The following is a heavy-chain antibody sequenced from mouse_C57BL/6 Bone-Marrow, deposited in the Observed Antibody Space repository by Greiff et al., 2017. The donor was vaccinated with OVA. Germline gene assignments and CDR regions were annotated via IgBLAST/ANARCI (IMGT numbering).Heavy chain of an antibody. V-gene: IGHV1-61*01. J-gene: IGHJ3*01. Sequence: QQSCKASGYTFTSYWMDWVKQRPGQGLEWIGNIYPSDSETHYNQKFKDKATLTVDKSSSTAYMQLSSLTSEDSAVYYCARGGWLLRFAYWGQGTLVTVSA. CDR2: IYPSDSET. D-gene: IGHD2-3*01. CDR3: ARGGWLLRFAY. CDR1: GYTFTSYW.